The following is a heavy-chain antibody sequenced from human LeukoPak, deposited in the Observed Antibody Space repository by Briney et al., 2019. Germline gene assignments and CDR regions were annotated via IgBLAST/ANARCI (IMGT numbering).Heavy chain of an antibody. CDR3: ARGGKATVVTM. CDR2: IYSSGST. D-gene: IGHD4-23*01. Sequence: PSETLSLTCTVSGGSINSYYWSWIRQPAGKGLEWIGRIYSSGSTNHNPSPKSRVSMSVDTSKNQFSLKLTSVTAADTAVYYCARGGKATVVTMWGQGILVTVSS. V-gene: IGHV4-4*07. J-gene: IGHJ4*02. CDR1: GGSINSYY.